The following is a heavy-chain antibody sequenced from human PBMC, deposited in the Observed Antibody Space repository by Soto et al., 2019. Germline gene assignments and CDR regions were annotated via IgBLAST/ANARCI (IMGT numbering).Heavy chain of an antibody. V-gene: IGHV3-21*01. D-gene: IGHD4-4*01. CDR1: GFTSSSST. Sequence: GGSLRLSCAASGFTSSSSTMNWVRQAPGKGLEWVSSISSSSSYIYYADSLKGRFTISRDNAKNSLYLQMNSLRAEDTAVYYCARGNYDAFDYWGQGTLVTVSS. J-gene: IGHJ4*02. CDR3: ARGNYDAFDY. CDR2: ISSSSSYI.